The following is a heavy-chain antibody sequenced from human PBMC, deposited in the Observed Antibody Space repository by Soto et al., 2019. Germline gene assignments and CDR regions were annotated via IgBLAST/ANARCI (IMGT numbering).Heavy chain of an antibody. Sequence: EVQLVESGGDLIQPGGSLRLSCVGSGFSFSDDWMHWVRQAPGKGLVWVSRISGDGTRTNYADLVNGRFTISRDNARKPLYLAMSSLRVEEKAVYYCARRLPAACPFGNWGQGTLVTVSS. CDR2: ISGDGTRT. D-gene: IGHD2-2*01. J-gene: IGHJ4*02. V-gene: IGHV3-74*01. CDR3: ARRLPAACPFGN. CDR1: GFSFSDDW.